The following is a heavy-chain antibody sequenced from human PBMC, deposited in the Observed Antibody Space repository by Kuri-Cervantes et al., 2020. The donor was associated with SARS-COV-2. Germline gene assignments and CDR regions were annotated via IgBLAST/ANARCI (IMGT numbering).Heavy chain of an antibody. CDR3: ARVPFWSGYYKDYYYYGMDV. CDR2: IYYSGST. Sequence: SETLSLTCTVSGGSISSGGYYWSWIRQHPGKGLEWIGYIYYSGSTYYNPSLKSRVTISVDTSKNQFSLKLSSVTAADTAVYYCARVPFWSGYYKDYYYYGMDVWCQGTTVTVSS. J-gene: IGHJ6*02. V-gene: IGHV4-31*03. D-gene: IGHD3-3*01. CDR1: GGSISSGGYY.